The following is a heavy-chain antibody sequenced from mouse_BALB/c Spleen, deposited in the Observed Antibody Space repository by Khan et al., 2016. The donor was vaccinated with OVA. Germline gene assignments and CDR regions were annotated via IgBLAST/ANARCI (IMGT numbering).Heavy chain of an antibody. Sequence: QVQLKQSGAELARPGASVKMSCKASGYTFTSYTMHWVKQRPGQGLEWIGYIIPSTVYTNYNQKFKDKATLTADKSSSTASMQLSSLTSEASAVYYCARDFHYYGSRGAMDNWGQGTSVTVSS. CDR3: ARDFHYYGSRGAMDN. D-gene: IGHD1-1*01. CDR2: IIPSTVYT. CDR1: GYTFTSYT. J-gene: IGHJ4*01. V-gene: IGHV1-4*01.